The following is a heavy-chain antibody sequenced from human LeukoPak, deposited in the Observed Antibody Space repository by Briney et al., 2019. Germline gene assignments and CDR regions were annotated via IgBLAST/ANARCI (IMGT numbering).Heavy chain of an antibody. Sequence: GGSLRLSCAASGFTFSSYGMHWVRQAPGKGREWVAFIRYDGSNKYYADSVKGRFTISRDNSKNTLYLQMNSLRAEDTAVYYCALRRGYGGLYRFDYWGQGTLVTVSS. CDR3: ALRRGYGGLYRFDY. J-gene: IGHJ4*02. CDR1: GFTFSSYG. V-gene: IGHV3-30*02. CDR2: IRYDGSNK. D-gene: IGHD6-19*01.